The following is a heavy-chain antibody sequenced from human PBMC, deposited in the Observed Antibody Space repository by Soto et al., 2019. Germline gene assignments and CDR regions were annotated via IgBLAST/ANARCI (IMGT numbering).Heavy chain of an antibody. Sequence: EVHLLESGGGLVQPGGSLRLSCAASELSSSNHAMTWVRQAPGKGLEWVSGISGSDGGAYYADSVKGRFTISRDNSKNTLYLQMNSLRVEDTAVYYCAKDRGSGWNYYGLDAWGQGTTVTVSS. J-gene: IGHJ6*02. D-gene: IGHD6-19*01. CDR1: ELSSSNHA. CDR2: ISGSDGGA. V-gene: IGHV3-23*01. CDR3: AKDRGSGWNYYGLDA.